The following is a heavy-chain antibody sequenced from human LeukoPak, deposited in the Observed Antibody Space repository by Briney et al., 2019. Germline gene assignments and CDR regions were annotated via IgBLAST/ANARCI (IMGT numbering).Heavy chain of an antibody. CDR3: AREIITMVRGAHLAPTVYAWFDP. J-gene: IGHJ5*02. CDR1: GGTFSSYA. D-gene: IGHD3-10*01. Sequence: SVKVSCKASGGTFSSYAISWVRQAPGQGFEWMGRITPIFGTANYAQKFQGRVTITTDESTSTAYMELSSLRSEDTAVYYCAREIITMVRGAHLAPTVYAWFDPWGQGTLVTVSS. V-gene: IGHV1-69*05. CDR2: ITPIFGTA.